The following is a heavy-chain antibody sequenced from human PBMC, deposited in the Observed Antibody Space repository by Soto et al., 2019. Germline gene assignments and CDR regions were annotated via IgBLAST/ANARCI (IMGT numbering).Heavy chain of an antibody. CDR3: ARGAGDGIYYYYGMDV. V-gene: IGHV1-2*04. J-gene: IGHJ6*02. Sequence: ASVKVSCKASGYTFTGYYMHWVRQAPGQGLEWMGWINPNSGGTNYAQKFQGWVTMTRDTSISTAYMELSRLRSDDTAVYYCARGAGDGIYYYYGMDVWGQGTTVTVSS. CDR2: INPNSGGT. CDR1: GYTFTGYY. D-gene: IGHD3-10*01.